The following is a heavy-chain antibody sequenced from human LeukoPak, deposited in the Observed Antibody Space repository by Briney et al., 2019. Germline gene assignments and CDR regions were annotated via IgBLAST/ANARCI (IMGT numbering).Heavy chain of an antibody. D-gene: IGHD2-8*02. Sequence: ASVKVSCKVSGYTLTELSMHWVRQAPGKGLEWMGGFDPEDGETIYAQKFQGRVTMTEDTSTDTAYMELSSLRSEDTAVYYCATARWSKFNPWIFDYWGQGTLVTVSS. CDR1: GYTLTELS. J-gene: IGHJ4*02. CDR2: FDPEDGET. CDR3: ATARWSKFNPWIFDY. V-gene: IGHV1-24*01.